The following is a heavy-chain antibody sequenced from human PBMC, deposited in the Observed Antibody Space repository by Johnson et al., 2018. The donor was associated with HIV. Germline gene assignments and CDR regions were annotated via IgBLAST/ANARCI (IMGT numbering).Heavy chain of an antibody. Sequence: VQLVESGGGLVQPGGSLRLSCAASGFTVSSNYMSWVRQAPGKGLEWVGRIKSKTDGGTTDYAAPVKGRFTISRDNSKNTVYLQMNSLRVEDTAVYYCAKDEVARIHDAFDIWGQGTMVTVSS. V-gene: IGHV3-15*01. J-gene: IGHJ3*02. CDR3: AKDEVARIHDAFDI. D-gene: IGHD5-12*01. CDR1: GFTVSSNY. CDR2: IKSKTDGGTT.